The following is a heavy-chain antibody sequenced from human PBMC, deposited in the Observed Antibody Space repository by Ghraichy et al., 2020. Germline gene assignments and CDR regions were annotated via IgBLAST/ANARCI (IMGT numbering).Heavy chain of an antibody. CDR1: GFSFSGYS. V-gene: IGHV3-48*02. D-gene: IGHD4-23*01. Sequence: GGSLRLSCVGSGFSFSGYSMNWVRQSPGKGLEWIAYITSSSRTTSYADSVKGRFTISRDNAQNSLYLQMNSLRDEDTAMYYCARGSTVVRFYYYDGMDVWGQGTTVTVSS. CDR2: ITSSSRTT. J-gene: IGHJ6*02. CDR3: ARGSTVVRFYYYDGMDV.